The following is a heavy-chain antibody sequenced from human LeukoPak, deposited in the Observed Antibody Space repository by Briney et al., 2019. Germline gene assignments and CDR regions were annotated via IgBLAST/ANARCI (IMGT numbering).Heavy chain of an antibody. Sequence: GESLKISCKGSGYTFTFYWIGWVRQMPGKGLEWMGIIYPGDSDAIYSPSFQGQVTVSADKSISTAYLQWSSLKASDTATYYCARRGRSSNYFHYWGQGTLVTVSS. CDR3: ARRGRSSNYFHY. CDR2: IYPGDSDA. V-gene: IGHV5-51*01. J-gene: IGHJ4*02. CDR1: GYTFTFYW. D-gene: IGHD6-6*01.